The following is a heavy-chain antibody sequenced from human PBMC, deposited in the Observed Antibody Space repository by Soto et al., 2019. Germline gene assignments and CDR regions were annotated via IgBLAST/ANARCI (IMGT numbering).Heavy chain of an antibody. CDR1: GFTFISYD. D-gene: IGHD2-15*01. V-gene: IGHV3-23*01. Sequence: SGVSLRLSCAASGFTFISYDMSWVRQAPGKGLEWVSAISGSGGSTYYADSVKGRFTISRDNSKNTLYLQMNSLRAEDTAVYYCANPCYCSGGSCYTYGMDVWGQGTTVTVSS. CDR3: ANPCYCSGGSCYTYGMDV. CDR2: ISGSGGST. J-gene: IGHJ6*02.